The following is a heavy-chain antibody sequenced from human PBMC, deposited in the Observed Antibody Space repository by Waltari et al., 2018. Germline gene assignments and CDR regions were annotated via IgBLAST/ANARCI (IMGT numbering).Heavy chain of an antibody. CDR2: IIAYNGNT. CDR1: GYMFRNFG. CDR3: ARDRRDDNNSVRSLDP. Sequence: QIQLVQSGGEVKKPGASVNVSCKASGYMFRNFGIFWVRQDPGQGLEYMGWIIAYNGNTNDAQQCQGILNRTTGTSASTAYMELGSRTADDPAVYFCARDRRDDNNSVRSLDPWGQGTLVTVSS. J-gene: IGHJ5*02. D-gene: IGHD1-1*01. V-gene: IGHV1-18*01.